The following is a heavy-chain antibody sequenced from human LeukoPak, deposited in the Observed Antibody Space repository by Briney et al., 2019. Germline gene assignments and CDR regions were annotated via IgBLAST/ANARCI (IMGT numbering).Heavy chain of an antibody. J-gene: IGHJ5*02. Sequence: GASVKDSCKASGYTFTSYDINWVRQATGQGLEWMGWMNPNSGNTGYAQKFQGRVTMTRNTSISTAYMELSSLRSEDTAVYYCARVYSTMVRGVHNWFDPWGQGTLVTVSS. CDR1: GYTFTSYD. D-gene: IGHD3-10*01. V-gene: IGHV1-8*01. CDR2: MNPNSGNT. CDR3: ARVYSTMVRGVHNWFDP.